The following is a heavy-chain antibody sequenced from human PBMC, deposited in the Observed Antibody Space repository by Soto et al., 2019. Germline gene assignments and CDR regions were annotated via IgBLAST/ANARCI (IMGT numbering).Heavy chain of an antibody. D-gene: IGHD7-27*01. CDR1: AHKCTNYR. CDR2: IDPSDSYT. Sequence: PVPSKKVSSKASAHKCTNYRIWWLRQKPEKGLEWMGRIDPSDSYTIYIPSFQGHVTTSCDKATSPAYLEWRSLTASDTAPYYCAGMPSSSGDGGDQIYSLEVWGQGTTDTVSS. J-gene: IGHJ6*01. CDR3: AGMPSSSGDGGDQIYSLEV. V-gene: IGHV5-10-1*01.